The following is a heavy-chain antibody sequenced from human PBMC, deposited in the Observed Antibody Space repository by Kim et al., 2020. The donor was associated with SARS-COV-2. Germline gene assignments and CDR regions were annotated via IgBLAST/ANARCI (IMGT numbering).Heavy chain of an antibody. D-gene: IGHD3-9*01. CDR3: ASDILTGYRDY. J-gene: IGHJ4*02. V-gene: IGHV1-46*01. CDR2: T. Sequence: TSYAQKFQGRVTMTRDTSTSTVYMELSSLRSEDTAVYYCASDILTGYRDYWGQGTLVTVSS.